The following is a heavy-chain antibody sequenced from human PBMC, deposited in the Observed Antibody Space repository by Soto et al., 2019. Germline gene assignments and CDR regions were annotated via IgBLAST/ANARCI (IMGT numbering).Heavy chain of an antibody. CDR2: FHPEHGET. CDR1: GFTLSDSS. V-gene: IGHV1-24*01. CDR3: ATAASLANFDY. J-gene: IGHJ4*02. Sequence: ASVKVSCKVSGFTLSDSSIHWVRQAPGKGLEWMGGFHPEHGETIYAQKFQGRVTMTEDTSTDTAYMELSSLRSEDTAVYYCATAASLANFDYWGQGTLVTVSS.